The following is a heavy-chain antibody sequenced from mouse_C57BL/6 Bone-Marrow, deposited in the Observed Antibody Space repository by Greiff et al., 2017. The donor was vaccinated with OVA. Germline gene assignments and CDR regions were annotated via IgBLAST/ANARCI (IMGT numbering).Heavy chain of an antibody. CDR1: GYTFTDYE. J-gene: IGHJ2*01. CDR2: IDPETGGT. V-gene: IGHV1-15*01. D-gene: IGHD2-5*01. CDR3: TRSYSNYGDVDY. Sequence: VQRVESGAELVRPGASVTLSCKASGYTFTDYEMHWVKQTPVHGLEWIGAIDPETGGTAYNQKFKGKAILTADKSSSTAYMELRSLTSEDSAVYYWTRSYSNYGDVDYWGQGTTLTGSS.